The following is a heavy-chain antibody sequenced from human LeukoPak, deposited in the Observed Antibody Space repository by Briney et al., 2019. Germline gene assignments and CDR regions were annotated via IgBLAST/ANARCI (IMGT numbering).Heavy chain of an antibody. CDR2: IKEDGIVM. V-gene: IGHV3-7*01. CDR1: GFPFTNYW. J-gene: IGHJ4*02. CDR3: ARDLWGSYSTGSYLDY. D-gene: IGHD6-19*01. Sequence: GGSLRLSCAVSGFPFTNYWMSWVRQAPGKGLEWVANIKEDGIVMYYVDSLKGRFTISRDSAQNSLYLQMNSLRVEDTAVYFCARDLWGSYSTGSYLDYWGQGALVTVSS.